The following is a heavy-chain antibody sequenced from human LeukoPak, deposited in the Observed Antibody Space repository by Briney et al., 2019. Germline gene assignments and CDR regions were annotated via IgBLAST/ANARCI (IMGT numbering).Heavy chain of an antibody. CDR1: GFTFSTYW. J-gene: IGHJ4*02. CDR3: ARRGGILNGYYDY. Sequence: GGSLRLSCAASGFTFSTYWMSWVHQAPGKGLEWVANIKEDGSEKYYVDSVKGRFTISRDNAKNSLYLQMNSLRAEDTAVYYCARRGGILNGYYDYWGQGTLVTVSS. V-gene: IGHV3-7*03. D-gene: IGHD3-9*01. CDR2: IKEDGSEK.